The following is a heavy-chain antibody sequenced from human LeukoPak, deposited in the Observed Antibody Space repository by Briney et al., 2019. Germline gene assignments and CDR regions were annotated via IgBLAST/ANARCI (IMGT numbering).Heavy chain of an antibody. V-gene: IGHV1-2*02. CDR2: INPNSGGT. D-gene: IGHD2-15*01. CDR1: GCTLTELS. J-gene: IGHJ4*02. CDR3: ARGSLLLARN. Sequence: ASVKVSCKVSGCTLTELSMHWVRQAPGQGLEWMGWINPNSGGTNYAQKFQGRVTMTRDTSISTAYMELSRLRSDDTAVYYCARGSLLLARNWGQGTLVTVSS.